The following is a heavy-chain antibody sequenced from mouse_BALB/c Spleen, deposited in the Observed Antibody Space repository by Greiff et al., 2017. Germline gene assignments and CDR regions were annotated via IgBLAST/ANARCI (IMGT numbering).Heavy chain of an antibody. CDR1: GFTFSSYA. D-gene: IGHD2-1*01. CDR3: ARGVPYGNYVSWFAY. V-gene: IGHV5-6-5*01. J-gene: IGHJ3*01. CDR2: ISSGGST. Sequence: EVKLVESGGGLVKPGGSLKLSCAASGFTFSSYAMSWVRQTPEKRLEWVASISSGGSTYYPDSVKGRFTISRDNARNILYLQMSSLRSEDTAMYYCARGVPYGNYVSWFAYWGQGTLVTVSA.